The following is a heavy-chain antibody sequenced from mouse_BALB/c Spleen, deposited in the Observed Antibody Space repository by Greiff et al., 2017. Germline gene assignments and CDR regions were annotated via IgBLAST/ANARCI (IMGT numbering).Heavy chain of an antibody. J-gene: IGHJ2*01. CDR2: ISSGGSYT. Sequence: EVQGVESGGGLVKPGGSLKLSCAASGFTFSSYAMSWVRQSPEKRLEWVAEISSGGSYTYYPDTVTGRFTISRDNAKNTLYLEMSSLRSEDTAMYYCAREADYWGQGTTLTVSS. V-gene: IGHV5-9-4*01. CDR3: AREADY. CDR1: GFTFSSYA.